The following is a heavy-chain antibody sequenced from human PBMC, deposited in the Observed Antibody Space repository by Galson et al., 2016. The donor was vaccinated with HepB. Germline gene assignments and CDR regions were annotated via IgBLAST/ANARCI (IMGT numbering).Heavy chain of an antibody. D-gene: IGHD1-14*01. CDR1: GGTSSSYA. CDR3: ARGTVFPDDY. CDR2: IIPIFGTA. V-gene: IGHV1-69*05. Sequence: SVKVSCKASGGTSSSYAITWVRQAPGQGLEWMGGIIPIFGTAKYAQKFQGRVTMTTDTSTSTAYMELRSLRSDDTAVYYCARGTVFPDDYWGQGTLVTVSS. J-gene: IGHJ4*02.